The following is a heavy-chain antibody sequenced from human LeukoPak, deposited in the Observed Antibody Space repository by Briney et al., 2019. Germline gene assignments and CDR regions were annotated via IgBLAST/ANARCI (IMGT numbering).Heavy chain of an antibody. CDR3: ARAYSSGPSFDF. CDR2: IYYSGTT. D-gene: IGHD6-19*01. J-gene: IGHJ4*02. Sequence: SQTLSPTCTVSGGSISSGDYYWTWIRQPPGKGLEWIGYIYYSGTTYYNLSLKSRLTISVDTSKNQFSLKLSSVTAADTAVYYCARAYSSGPSFDFWGQGTLVTVSS. V-gene: IGHV4-30-4*01. CDR1: GGSISSGDYY.